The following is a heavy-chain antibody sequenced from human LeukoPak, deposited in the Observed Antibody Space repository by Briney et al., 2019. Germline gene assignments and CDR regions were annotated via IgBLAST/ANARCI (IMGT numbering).Heavy chain of an antibody. CDR2: ISAYNGNT. CDR1: GYTFTSYG. D-gene: IGHD3/OR15-3a*01. CDR3: ARDDFYYYYMDV. V-gene: IGHV1-18*01. Sequence: ASVKVSCKASGYTFTSYGISWVRQAPGQGLEWMGWISAYNGNTNYAQKLQGRVTMTTDTSTSTAYMELRSLRADDTAVYYCARDDFYYYYMDVWGKGTTVTVSS. J-gene: IGHJ6*03.